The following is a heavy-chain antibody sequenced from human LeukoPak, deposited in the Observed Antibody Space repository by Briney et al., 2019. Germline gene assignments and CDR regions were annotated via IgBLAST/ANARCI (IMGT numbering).Heavy chain of an antibody. D-gene: IGHD3-22*01. J-gene: IGHJ6*02. CDR2: IIPILGIA. CDR1: GGTFSSYA. V-gene: IGHV1-69*04. CDR3: ARYYYDSSGYKSSGGYYGMDV. Sequence: GASVKVSCKASGGTFSSYAISWVRQAPGQGLEWMGRIIPILGIANYAQKFQGRVTITADKSTSTAYMELSSLRSEDTAVYYCARYYYDSSGYKSSGGYYGMDVWGQETTVTVSS.